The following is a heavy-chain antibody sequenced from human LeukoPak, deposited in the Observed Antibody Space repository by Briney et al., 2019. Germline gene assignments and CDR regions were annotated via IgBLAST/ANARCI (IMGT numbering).Heavy chain of an antibody. D-gene: IGHD1-14*01. CDR2: ISAYNGNT. Sequence: GASVKVSCKASGYTFTSYGISWVRQAPGQGLEWMGWISAYNGNTNYAQKLQGRVTMTTDTSTSTAYVELRSLRSDDTAVYYCARSGGPSEPWPDYWGQGTLVTVSS. CDR3: ARSGGPSEPWPDY. J-gene: IGHJ4*02. V-gene: IGHV1-18*01. CDR1: GYTFTSYG.